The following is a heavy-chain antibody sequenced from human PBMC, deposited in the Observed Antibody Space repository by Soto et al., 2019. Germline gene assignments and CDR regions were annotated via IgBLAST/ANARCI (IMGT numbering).Heavy chain of an antibody. D-gene: IGHD5-18*01. Sequence: ASVKVSCKASGYTFTSYGISWVRQAPGQGLEWMGWISAYNGNTNYAQKFQGRVTMTRDTSISTADMELSRLRSDDTAVYYCARDTAMVTSLNWFDPWGQGTLVTVSS. V-gene: IGHV1-18*01. CDR3: ARDTAMVTSLNWFDP. J-gene: IGHJ5*02. CDR1: GYTFTSYG. CDR2: ISAYNGNT.